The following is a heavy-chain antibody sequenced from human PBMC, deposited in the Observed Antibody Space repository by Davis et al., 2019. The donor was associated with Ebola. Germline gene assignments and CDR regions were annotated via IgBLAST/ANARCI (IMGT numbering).Heavy chain of an antibody. J-gene: IGHJ2*01. CDR1: GGSISSYY. V-gene: IGHV4-59*08. CDR2: IYYIGST. Sequence: MPGGSLRPSCTVPGGSISSYYWSWIRQPPGKGLEWIGYIYYIGSTNYNPSLKSRVTISVDTSKNQFSLKLSSVTAADTAVYYCARARLYYYDSSGYPALGWYFDLWGRGTLVTVSS. CDR3: ARARLYYYDSSGYPALGWYFDL. D-gene: IGHD3-22*01.